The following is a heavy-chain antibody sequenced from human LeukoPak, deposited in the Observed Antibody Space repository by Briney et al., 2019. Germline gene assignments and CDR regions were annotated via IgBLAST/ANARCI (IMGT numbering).Heavy chain of an antibody. CDR3: ARDIKGCMDV. CDR2: INSDGSST. Sequence: GGSLRLSCAASGFTFSSYWMHWVRQAPGKGLGWVSRINSDGSSTSYADSVKGRFTISRDNAKNTLYLQMNSLRAEDTAVYYCARDIKGCMDVWGQGTTVTVSS. CDR1: GFTFSSYW. J-gene: IGHJ6*02. V-gene: IGHV3-74*01.